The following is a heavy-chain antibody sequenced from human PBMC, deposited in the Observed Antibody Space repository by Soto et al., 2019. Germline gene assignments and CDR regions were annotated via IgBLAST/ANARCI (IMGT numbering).Heavy chain of an antibody. D-gene: IGHD3-22*01. J-gene: IGHJ4*02. CDR1: GFTFSSYA. CDR3: ARALAYYYDSSGYPLAGTHDY. Sequence: GGSLRLSCAASGFTFSSYAMHWVRQAPGKGLEWVAVISYDGSNKYYADSVKGRFTISRDNSKNTLYLQMNSLRAEDTAVYYCARALAYYYDSSGYPLAGTHDYWGQGTLVTVSS. V-gene: IGHV3-30-3*01. CDR2: ISYDGSNK.